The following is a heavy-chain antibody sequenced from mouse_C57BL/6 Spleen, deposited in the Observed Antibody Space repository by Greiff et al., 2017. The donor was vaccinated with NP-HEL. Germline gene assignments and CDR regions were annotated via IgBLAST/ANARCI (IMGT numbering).Heavy chain of an antibody. D-gene: IGHD2-4*01. CDR1: GFNIKDYY. CDR3: ARPYDYDGGAWFAY. J-gene: IGHJ3*01. V-gene: IGHV14-2*01. CDR2: IDPEDGAT. Sequence: VQLQQSGAELVKPGASVKLSCTASGFNIKDYYMHWVKQRTEQGLEWIGRIDPEDGATKSAPNFQGKATITADTSSNTAYLQLSSLTSEDTAVYYCARPYDYDGGAWFAYWGQGTLVTVAA.